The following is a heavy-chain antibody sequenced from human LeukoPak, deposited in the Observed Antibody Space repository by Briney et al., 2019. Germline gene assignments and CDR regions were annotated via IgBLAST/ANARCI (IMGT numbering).Heavy chain of an antibody. D-gene: IGHD5-18*01. Sequence: GGSLRLSCAASGFTFDDYAMHWARQAPGKGLEWVSLISGDGGSTYYADSVKGRFTISRDNSKNSLYLQMNSLRTEDTALYYCATGGYSYGYGPYYYYMDVWGKGTTVTVSS. J-gene: IGHJ6*03. CDR1: GFTFDDYA. CDR3: ATGGYSYGYGPYYYYMDV. V-gene: IGHV3-43*02. CDR2: ISGDGGST.